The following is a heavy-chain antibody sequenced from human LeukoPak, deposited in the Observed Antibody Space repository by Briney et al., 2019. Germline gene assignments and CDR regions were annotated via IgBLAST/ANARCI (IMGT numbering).Heavy chain of an antibody. V-gene: IGHV4-30-4*07. Sequence: PSQTLSLTCAVSGGSISSGGYSWSWIRQPPGKGLEWIGYIYYSGSTNYNPSLKSRVTISVDTSKNQFSLKLSSVTAADTAVYYCARGVRGSRWHNWFDPWGQGTLVTVSS. J-gene: IGHJ5*02. CDR1: GGSISSGGYS. CDR3: ARGVRGSRWHNWFDP. D-gene: IGHD6-13*01. CDR2: IYYSGST.